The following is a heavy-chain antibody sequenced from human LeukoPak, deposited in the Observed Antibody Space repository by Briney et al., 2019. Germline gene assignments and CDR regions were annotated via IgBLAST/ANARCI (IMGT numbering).Heavy chain of an antibody. CDR3: ARARASYDSGDDAFDI. Sequence: GGSLRLSCAASGFTFSSYDMHWVRQATGKGLEWVSAIGTAGDTYYPGSVKGRFTISRENAKNSLYLQMNSLRAGDTAVYYCARARASYDSGDDAFDIWGQGTMVTVSS. J-gene: IGHJ3*02. CDR1: GFTFSSYD. D-gene: IGHD3-22*01. CDR2: IGTAGDT. V-gene: IGHV3-13*01.